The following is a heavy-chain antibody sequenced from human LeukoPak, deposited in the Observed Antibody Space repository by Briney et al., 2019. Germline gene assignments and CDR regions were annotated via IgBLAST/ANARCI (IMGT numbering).Heavy chain of an antibody. CDR3: ARPHDGGSYSNDAFDI. CDR2: INPDSGGT. J-gene: IGHJ3*02. CDR1: GYTFTDYY. Sequence: GASVKVSCKASGYTFTDYYMHWVRQAPGQGLEWMGWINPDSGGTRYSQKFQGRVTMTRDTSINTVYMELSRLRSDDTAVYYCARPHDGGSYSNDAFDIWGQGTMATVSS. D-gene: IGHD1-26*01. V-gene: IGHV1-2*02.